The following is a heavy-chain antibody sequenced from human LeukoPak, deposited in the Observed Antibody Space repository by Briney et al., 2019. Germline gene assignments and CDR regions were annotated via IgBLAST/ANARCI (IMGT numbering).Heavy chain of an antibody. CDR2: ISGSDGRT. J-gene: IGHJ3*02. Sequence: GGSLRLSCAASGFTFSDFPMTWVRQAQGKGLEGVSSISGSDGRTYYSDSVKGRFTISRDNSKNTLSLQMNSLRAEDTALYYCAKYVAVTGADVFDIWGQGTMVIVSS. CDR1: GFTFSDFP. D-gene: IGHD2-21*02. CDR3: AKYVAVTGADVFDI. V-gene: IGHV3-23*01.